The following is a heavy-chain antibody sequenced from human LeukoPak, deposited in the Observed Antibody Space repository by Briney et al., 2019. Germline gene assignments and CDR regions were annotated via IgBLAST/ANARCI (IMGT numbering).Heavy chain of an antibody. Sequence: GASVKVSCKASGYTFTGYYMHWVRQAPGQGLEWMGWINPNSGGTNYAQKFQGRVTMTRDTSINTAYMELNRLRSDDTAVFYCARLPGPFITVTDNYWGHGTLVTVSS. D-gene: IGHD6-19*01. CDR1: GYTFTGYY. CDR2: INPNSGGT. V-gene: IGHV1-2*02. J-gene: IGHJ4*01. CDR3: ARLPGPFITVTDNY.